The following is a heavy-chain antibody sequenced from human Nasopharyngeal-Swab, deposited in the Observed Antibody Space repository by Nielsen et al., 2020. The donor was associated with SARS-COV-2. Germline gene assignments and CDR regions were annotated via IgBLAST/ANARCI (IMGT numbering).Heavy chain of an antibody. CDR3: APFWSGYYDYYYGMDV. D-gene: IGHD3-3*01. J-gene: IGHJ6*02. Sequence: GESLKISCAASGSTFSDYYMSWIRQAPGKGLEWVSYISSSGSTIYYADSVKGRFTISRDNAKNSLYLQMNSLRAEDTAVYYCAPFWSGYYDYYYGMDVWGQGTTITVSS. CDR1: GSTFSDYY. CDR2: ISSSGSTI. V-gene: IGHV3-11*01.